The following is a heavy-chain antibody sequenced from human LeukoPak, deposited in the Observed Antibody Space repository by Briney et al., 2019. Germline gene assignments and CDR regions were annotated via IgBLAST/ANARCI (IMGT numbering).Heavy chain of an antibody. J-gene: IGHJ4*02. Sequence: GGSLRLSCAASGFTFSSYSMNRVRQAPGKGLEWVSSISSSSSYIYYADSVKGRFTISRDNAKNSLYLQMNSLRAEDTAVYYCARDGDCGGDCFPQFDYWGQGTLVTVSS. D-gene: IGHD2-21*02. CDR1: GFTFSSYS. CDR2: ISSSSSYI. V-gene: IGHV3-21*01. CDR3: ARDGDCGGDCFPQFDY.